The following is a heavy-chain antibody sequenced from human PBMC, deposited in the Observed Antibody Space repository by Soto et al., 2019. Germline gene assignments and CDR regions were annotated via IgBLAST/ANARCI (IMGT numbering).Heavy chain of an antibody. J-gene: IGHJ4*02. CDR3: AKDRLAGGFDY. D-gene: IGHD3-16*01. CDR1: EFTFSNYA. CDR2: ISDNAGTT. Sequence: PGGSLRLSCAASEFTFSNYAMSWVRQAPGKGLEWVSLISDNAGTTYYTDSVKGRFTISRDNSRNTVYLQMNSLRADDTAVYYCAKDRLAGGFDYWGQGTLVTVSS. V-gene: IGHV3-23*01.